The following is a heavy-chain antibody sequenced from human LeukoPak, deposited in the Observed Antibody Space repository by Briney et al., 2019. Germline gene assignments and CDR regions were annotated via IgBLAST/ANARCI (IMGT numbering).Heavy chain of an antibody. Sequence: SVKVSCKASGYTFTSYGISWVRQAPGQGLEWMGWISGYNGKTKYAQKLQGRVTMTTDTSTSTAYMELRSLRSEDTAVYYCARETSLSLRSFDYWGQGTLVTVSS. CDR1: GYTFTSYG. CDR2: ISGYNGKT. D-gene: IGHD5/OR15-5a*01. V-gene: IGHV1-18*01. J-gene: IGHJ4*02. CDR3: ARETSLSLRSFDY.